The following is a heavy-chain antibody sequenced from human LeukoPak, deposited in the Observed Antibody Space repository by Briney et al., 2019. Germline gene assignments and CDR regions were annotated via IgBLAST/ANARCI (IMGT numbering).Heavy chain of an antibody. CDR1: GYTFTSYG. J-gene: IGHJ6*03. Sequence: ASVKVSCKASGYTFTSYGISWVRQAPGQGLEWMGWISAYNGNTNYAQKLQGRVTMTTDTSTSTAYMELGSLRSDDTAVYYCARVAGTPYYDFWSGSYYMDVWGKGTTVTVSS. CDR3: ARVAGTPYYDFWSGSYYMDV. D-gene: IGHD3-3*01. V-gene: IGHV1-18*01. CDR2: ISAYNGNT.